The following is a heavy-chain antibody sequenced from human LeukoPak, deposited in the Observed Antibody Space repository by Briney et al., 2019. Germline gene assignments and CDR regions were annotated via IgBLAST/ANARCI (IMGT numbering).Heavy chain of an antibody. CDR2: IWYDGSSK. J-gene: IGHJ6*02. Sequence: GGSLRLSCAASGFTFSSYGMHWVRQAPGKGLEWVAVIWYDGSSKYYADSVKGRFTISRDNSKNTLYLQMNSLRAEDTAVYYCARDRVVAAITYGMDVWGQGTTVTVSS. V-gene: IGHV3-33*01. CDR3: ARDRVVAAITYGMDV. CDR1: GFTFSSYG. D-gene: IGHD2-15*01.